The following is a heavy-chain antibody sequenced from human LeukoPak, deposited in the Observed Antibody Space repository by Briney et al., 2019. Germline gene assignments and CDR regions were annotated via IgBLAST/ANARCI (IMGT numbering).Heavy chain of an antibody. Sequence: GRSLRLSCAASGFTFSSYGMHWVRQAPGKGLEWVAVISYDGSNKYYADSVKGRFTISRDNSKNTLYLQMNSLRAEDTAVYHCAKGGLRYSDYWGQGTLVTVSS. D-gene: IGHD1-1*01. CDR2: ISYDGSNK. V-gene: IGHV3-30*18. CDR1: GFTFSSYG. CDR3: AKGGLRYSDY. J-gene: IGHJ4*02.